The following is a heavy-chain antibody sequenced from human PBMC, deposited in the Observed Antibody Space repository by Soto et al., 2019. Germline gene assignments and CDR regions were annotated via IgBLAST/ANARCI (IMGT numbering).Heavy chain of an antibody. J-gene: IGHJ3*02. D-gene: IGHD6-6*01. CDR3: ARDSSSSPHENAFDI. Sequence: QVQLQESGPGLVKPSQTLSLTCTVSGGSISSGDYYWSWIRQPPGKSLEWIGYIYYSGSTYYNPSLKSRVTISVDTSKNQFSLKLSSVTAADTAVYYCARDSSSSPHENAFDIWGQGTMVTVSS. CDR1: GGSISSGDYY. CDR2: IYYSGST. V-gene: IGHV4-30-4*01.